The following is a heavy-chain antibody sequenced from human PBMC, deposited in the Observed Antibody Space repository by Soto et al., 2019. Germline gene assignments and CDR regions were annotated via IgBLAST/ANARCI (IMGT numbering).Heavy chain of an antibody. CDR1: GFTFSDYY. CDR3: ASTLSENWYFAL. J-gene: IGHJ2*01. V-gene: IGHV3-11*06. CDR2: ISSSSSYT. D-gene: IGHD3-10*01. Sequence: QVQLVESGGGLVKPGGSLRLSCAASGFTFSDYYMSWIRQAPGKGLEWVSYISSSSSYTNYADSVKGRFTISRDNAKNSLYLQMNSLRAEDTAVYYCASTLSENWYFALWGRGTLVTVSS.